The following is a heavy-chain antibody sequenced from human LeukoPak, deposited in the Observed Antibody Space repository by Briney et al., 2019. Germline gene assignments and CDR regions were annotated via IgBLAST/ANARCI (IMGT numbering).Heavy chain of an antibody. V-gene: IGHV4-39*07. Sequence: SETLSLTCTVSGGSISSSSYYWGWIRQPPGKGLEWIGSIYYSGSTNYNPSLKSRVTISVDKSKNQFSLKLSSVTAADTAVYYCARAIISGGLPQFDYWGQGTLVTVSS. CDR2: IYYSGST. J-gene: IGHJ4*02. CDR3: ARAIISGGLPQFDY. CDR1: GGSISSSSYY. D-gene: IGHD1-26*01.